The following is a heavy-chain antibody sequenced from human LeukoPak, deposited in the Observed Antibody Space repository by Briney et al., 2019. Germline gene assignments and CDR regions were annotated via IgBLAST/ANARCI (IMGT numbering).Heavy chain of an antibody. D-gene: IGHD6-13*01. CDR2: IYHSGST. Sequence: SETLSLTCTVSGYSISSGYYWGWIRQPPGKGLEWIGSIYHSGSTYYNPSLKSRVTISVDTSKHQFSLKLSPVTAADTAVYYCARDSSPDYWGQGTLVTVSS. V-gene: IGHV4-38-2*02. CDR1: GYSISSGYY. CDR3: ARDSSPDY. J-gene: IGHJ4*02.